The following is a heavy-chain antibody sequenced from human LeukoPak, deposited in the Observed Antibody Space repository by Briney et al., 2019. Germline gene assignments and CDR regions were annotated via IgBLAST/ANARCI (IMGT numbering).Heavy chain of an antibody. D-gene: IGHD3-9*01. CDR2: INHSGST. V-gene: IGHV4-39*07. CDR3: ARSWSLRYFDWTHGGDAFDI. J-gene: IGHJ3*02. CDR1: GGSISSSSYY. Sequence: SETLSLTCTVSGGSISSSSYYWSWIRQPPGKGLEWIGEINHSGSTNYNPSLKSRVTISVDTSKNQFSLKLGSVTAADTAVYYCARSWSLRYFDWTHGGDAFDIWGQGTMVTVSS.